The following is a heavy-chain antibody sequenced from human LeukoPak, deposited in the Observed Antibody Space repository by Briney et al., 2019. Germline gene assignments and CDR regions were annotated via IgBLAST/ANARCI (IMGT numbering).Heavy chain of an antibody. J-gene: IGHJ4*02. V-gene: IGHV3-23*01. CDR1: GFTFSSYA. CDR2: ISGSGGST. CDR3: AKDLYDYVWGSYSGGFDY. Sequence: GGSLRLSCAASGFTFSSYAMSWVRQAPGKGLEWVSAISGSGGSTYYADSVKGRFTISRDNSKNTLYPQMNSLRAEDTAVYYCAKDLYDYVWGSYSGGFDYWGQGTLVTVSS. D-gene: IGHD3-16*01.